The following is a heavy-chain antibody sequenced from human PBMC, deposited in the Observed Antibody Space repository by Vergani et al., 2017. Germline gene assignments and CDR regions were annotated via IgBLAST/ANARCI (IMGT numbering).Heavy chain of an antibody. CDR3: ARDRRGPAAHYGMDV. CDR2: INAGNGNT. CDR1: GYTFTSYA. J-gene: IGHJ6*02. Sequence: QVQLVQSGAEVKKPGASVKVSCKASGYTFTSYAMHWVRQAPGQRLEWMGWINAGNGNTKYSQKFQGRVTITRDTSASTAYMELSSLRSEDTAVYYCARDRRGPAAHYGMDVWGQGTTVTVSS. V-gene: IGHV1-3*01. D-gene: IGHD3-10*01.